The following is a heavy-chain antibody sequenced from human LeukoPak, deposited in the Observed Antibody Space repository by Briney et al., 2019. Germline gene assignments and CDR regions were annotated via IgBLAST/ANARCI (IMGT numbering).Heavy chain of an antibody. CDR2: ISYDGSNK. V-gene: IGHV3-30-3*01. Sequence: GESLRLSCAASGFTFSSYAMHWVRQAPGKGLEWVAVISYDGSNKYYADSVKGRFTISRDNSKNTLYLQMNSLRAEDTAVYYCARDEFDPWGQGTLVTVSS. J-gene: IGHJ5*02. CDR3: ARDEFDP. CDR1: GFTFSSYA.